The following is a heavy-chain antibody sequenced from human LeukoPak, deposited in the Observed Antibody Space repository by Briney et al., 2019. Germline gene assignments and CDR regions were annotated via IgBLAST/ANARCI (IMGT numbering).Heavy chain of an antibody. J-gene: IGHJ4*02. Sequence: SETLSLTCTVSGGSISSYYWSWIRQPAGKGLEWIGRIYTSGSTNYNPSLKSRVTMSVDTSKNQFSLKLSSVTAADTAVYYCARDRTTVVTPTPYFDYWGQGTLVTVSS. V-gene: IGHV4-4*07. D-gene: IGHD4-23*01. CDR3: ARDRTTVVTPTPYFDY. CDR2: IYTSGST. CDR1: GGSISSYY.